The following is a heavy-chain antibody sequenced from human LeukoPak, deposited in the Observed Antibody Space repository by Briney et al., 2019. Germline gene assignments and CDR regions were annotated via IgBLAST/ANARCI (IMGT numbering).Heavy chain of an antibody. D-gene: IGHD6-13*01. CDR3: ARDSAADGADYDH. J-gene: IGHJ5*02. V-gene: IGHV3-74*01. CDR1: GFTFSGNW. CDR2: IKTDGSVT. Sequence: GGSLSLSCAASGFTFSGNWMHWVRQAPGKGLEWVSHIKTDGSVTDYADSVKGRFTISRDNARNTLYLQMNSLRAEDSAVYYCARDSAADGADYDHWGQGTLVTVSS.